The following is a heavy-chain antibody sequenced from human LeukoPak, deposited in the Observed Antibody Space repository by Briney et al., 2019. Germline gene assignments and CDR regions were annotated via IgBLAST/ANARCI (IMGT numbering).Heavy chain of an antibody. CDR3: QSRYLEWLLEY. D-gene: IGHD3-3*01. CDR2: IYSSGSA. CDR1: GGSINSNNYY. V-gene: IGHV4-39*01. Sequence: SETLSLTCTASGGSINSNNYYWGWIRQPPGKGLEWIGSIYSSGSAYYNPSLKSRVTISVDTSKNQFSLRLSSVTAADTAVYYCQSRYLEWLLEYWGQGTLVTVSS. J-gene: IGHJ4*02.